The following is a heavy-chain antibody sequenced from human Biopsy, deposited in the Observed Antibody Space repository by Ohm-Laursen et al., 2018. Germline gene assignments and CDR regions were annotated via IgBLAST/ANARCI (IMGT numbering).Heavy chain of an antibody. CDR1: GHTLTGHY. J-gene: IGHJ5*02. Sequence: ASVKVSCKASGHTLTGHYMHWVRQAPGQGPEWMGWMNPDSGGTKYAQKFQGRVTVTRDTSISTAYMELSSLRSDDTAVYYCARDSGDGSGNYGGCFDPWGQGTLVTVSS. CDR3: ARDSGDGSGNYGGCFDP. D-gene: IGHD3-10*01. V-gene: IGHV1-2*02. CDR2: MNPDSGGT.